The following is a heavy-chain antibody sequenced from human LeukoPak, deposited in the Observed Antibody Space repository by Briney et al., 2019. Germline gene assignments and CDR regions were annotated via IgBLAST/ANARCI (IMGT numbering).Heavy chain of an antibody. CDR3: ARQSDY. J-gene: IGHJ4*02. V-gene: IGHV3-74*01. CDR1: GFTFSKYW. CDR2: INSDGSRS. Sequence: GGSLRLSCAASGFTFSKYWMHWVRQAPGKGLVWVSHINSDGSRSNYADSVTGRFTISRDNAKKTMYLQMNSLRADDTAVYSCARQSDYWGQGTLVTVSS.